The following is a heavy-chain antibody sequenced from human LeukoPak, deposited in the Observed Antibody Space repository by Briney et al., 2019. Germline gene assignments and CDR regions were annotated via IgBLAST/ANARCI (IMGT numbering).Heavy chain of an antibody. J-gene: IGHJ4*02. CDR3: ARHARWRYQMLLREDYFDY. CDR1: GGSFSGYY. Sequence: SETLSLTCAVYGGSFSGYYWSWIRQPPGKGLEWIGEINHSGSTNYNPSLKSRVTISVDTSKNQFSLKLSSVTAADTAVYYCARHARWRYQMLLREDYFDYWGQGTLVTVSS. CDR2: INHSGST. V-gene: IGHV4-34*01. D-gene: IGHD2-2*01.